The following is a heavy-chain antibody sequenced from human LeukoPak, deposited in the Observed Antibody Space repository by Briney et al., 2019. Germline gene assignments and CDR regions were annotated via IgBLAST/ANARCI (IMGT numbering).Heavy chain of an antibody. V-gene: IGHV3-48*01. CDR3: ARSGYSGYDPYYYYYYGMDV. J-gene: IGHJ6*02. CDR1: GFTFSSYS. Sequence: GVPLKLSCASSGFTFSSYSMNWVRQAPPKGLYWVSYISSSSSIIYYADSVKCRFTISRDNDKNSLYLQMNSLRAEDTAVYYCARSGYSGYDPYYYYYYGMDVWGQGTTVTVSS. CDR2: ISSSSSII. D-gene: IGHD5-12*01.